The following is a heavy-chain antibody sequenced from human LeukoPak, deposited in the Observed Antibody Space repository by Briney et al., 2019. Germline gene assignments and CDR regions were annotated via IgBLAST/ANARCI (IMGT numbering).Heavy chain of an antibody. D-gene: IGHD3-22*01. V-gene: IGHV4-59*12. Sequence: SETLSLTCTVSGGSISSYYWSWIRQPPGKGLEWIGYIYHSGSTYYNPSLKSRVTISVDRSKNQFSLKLSSVTAADTAVYYCARESTSYYDSSGSRMGAFDIWGQGTMVTVSS. CDR1: GGSISSYY. CDR3: ARESTSYYDSSGSRMGAFDI. CDR2: IYHSGST. J-gene: IGHJ3*02.